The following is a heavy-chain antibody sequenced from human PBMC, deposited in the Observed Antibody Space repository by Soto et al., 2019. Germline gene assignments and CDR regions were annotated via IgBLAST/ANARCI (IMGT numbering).Heavy chain of an antibody. D-gene: IGHD3-9*01. Sequence: QLQLQESGPGLVKPSETLSLTCTVSGGSVSSSNYYWGWIRQSPGKGLEWIGSIYYSGSTYYNPSLESRVTISVEKSKNQCPLKVISVTAADPAVYYCARLEGLATISYDSDYWGQGTLVTVSS. CDR1: GGSVSSSNYY. V-gene: IGHV4-39*01. CDR3: ARLEGLATISYDSDY. CDR2: IYYSGST. J-gene: IGHJ4*02.